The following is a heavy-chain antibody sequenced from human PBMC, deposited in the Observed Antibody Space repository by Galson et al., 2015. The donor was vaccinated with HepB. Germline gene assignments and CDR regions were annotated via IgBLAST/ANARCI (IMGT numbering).Heavy chain of an antibody. J-gene: IGHJ5*02. Sequence: ETLSLTCAVYGGSFSGYYWSWIRQPPGKGLEWIGEINHSGSTNYNPSLKSRVIISVDTSKNQFPLKLTSVTAADTAVYYCARGRARRPRSGVGLDPWGQGTLVTVSS. CDR1: GGSFSGYY. D-gene: IGHD3-10*01. CDR3: ARGRARRPRSGVGLDP. CDR2: INHSGST. V-gene: IGHV4-34*01.